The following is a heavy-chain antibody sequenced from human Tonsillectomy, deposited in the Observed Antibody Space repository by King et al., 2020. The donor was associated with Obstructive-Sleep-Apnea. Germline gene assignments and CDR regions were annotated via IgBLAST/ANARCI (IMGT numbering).Heavy chain of an antibody. D-gene: IGHD3-9*01. CDR1: GGSISGHY. Sequence: QLQESGPGLVKPSETLSLTCTVSGGSISGHYWSWIRQSPGKGLEWIGFMYYSGSTNYNPSLKSRVTISADTSKNQISLKMNSVTGADTAVYYCARLKMFYDILTGYRAEYFPPWGQGTLVTVSS. CDR2: MYYSGST. J-gene: IGHJ1*01. V-gene: IGHV4-59*08. CDR3: ARLKMFYDILTGYRAEYFPP.